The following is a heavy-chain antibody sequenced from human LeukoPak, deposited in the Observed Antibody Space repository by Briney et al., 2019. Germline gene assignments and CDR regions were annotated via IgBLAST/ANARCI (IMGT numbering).Heavy chain of an antibody. Sequence: ASVKVSCKASGYTFTGYYMHWVRQAPGQGLEWMGWINPNSGGTNYAQKLQGRVTMTTDTSTSTAYMELRSLRSDDTAVYYCAIVYDSALWWFDPWGQGTLVTVSS. D-gene: IGHD5/OR15-5a*01. J-gene: IGHJ5*02. CDR2: INPNSGGT. CDR1: GYTFTGYY. CDR3: AIVYDSALWWFDP. V-gene: IGHV1-2*02.